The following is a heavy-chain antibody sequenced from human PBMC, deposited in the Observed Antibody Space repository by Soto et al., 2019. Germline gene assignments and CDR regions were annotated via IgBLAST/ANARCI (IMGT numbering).Heavy chain of an antibody. V-gene: IGHV1-3*01. D-gene: IGHD3-22*01. J-gene: IGHJ5*02. CDR1: GYTFTSYA. CDR3: ARPIQYYFDTSAQSAWFDP. CDR2: INVGNGNT. Sequence: ASVKVSCKASGYTFTSYAMHWVRQAPGQRLEWMGWINVGNGNTKYSQKFQGRVTITMDTSASTTYMELSSLRSEDTTVYYCARPIQYYFDTSAQSAWFDPWGQGTLVTVSS.